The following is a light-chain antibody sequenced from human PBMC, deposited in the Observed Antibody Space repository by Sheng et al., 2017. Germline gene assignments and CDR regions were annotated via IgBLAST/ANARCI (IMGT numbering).Light chain of an antibody. Sequence: DIQMTQSPSSLSASLGDRVTIPCQASQDIRTYLNWYQHKPGKAPKLLIYGASNLETGVPSRFSGSGSGTDFTFTISSLQPDDIATYYCQQYHNLPLTFGGGTKVRSN. CDR2: GAS. CDR1: QDIRTY. CDR3: QQYHNLPLT. V-gene: IGKV1-33*01. J-gene: IGKJ4*01.